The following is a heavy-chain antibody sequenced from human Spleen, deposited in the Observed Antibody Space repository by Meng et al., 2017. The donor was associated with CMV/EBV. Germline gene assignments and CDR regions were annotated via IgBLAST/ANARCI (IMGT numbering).Heavy chain of an antibody. Sequence: SETLSLTCAVSGGSISSSNWWSWVRQPPGKGLEWIGEIYHSGSTNYNPSLKSRVTISVDTSKNQFSLKLSSVTAADTAVYYCAREPLTVRGVIRDWGQGTLVTVSS. V-gene: IGHV4-4*02. D-gene: IGHD3-10*01. CDR3: AREPLTVRGVIRD. J-gene: IGHJ4*02. CDR1: GGSISSSNW. CDR2: IYHSGST.